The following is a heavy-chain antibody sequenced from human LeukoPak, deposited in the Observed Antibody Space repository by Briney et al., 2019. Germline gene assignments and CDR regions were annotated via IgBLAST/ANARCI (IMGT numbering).Heavy chain of an antibody. J-gene: IGHJ4*02. CDR1: GFTFSSYG. D-gene: IGHD5-18*01. CDR2: IWYGGSNK. Sequence: PGRSLRLSCAASGFTFSSYGMHWVRQAPGKGLEWVAVIWYGGSNKYYADSVKGRFTISRDNSKNTLYLQMNSLRAEDTAVYYCARESGYSYGYFDYWGQGTLVTVSS. V-gene: IGHV3-33*01. CDR3: ARESGYSYGYFDY.